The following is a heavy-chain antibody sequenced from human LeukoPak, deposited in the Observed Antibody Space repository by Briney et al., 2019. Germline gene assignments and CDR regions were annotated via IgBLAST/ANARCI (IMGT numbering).Heavy chain of an antibody. CDR1: GGSISSGGYS. V-gene: IGHV4-31*11. CDR3: AREVTMVRGTYYYYYMDV. D-gene: IGHD3-10*01. CDR2: IYYSGST. Sequence: SETLSLTCAVSGGSISSGGYSWSWIRQPPGKGLEWIGYIYYSGSTYYNPSLKSRVTISVDTSKNQFSLKLSSVTAADTAVYYCAREVTMVRGTYYYYYMDVWGKGTTVTVSS. J-gene: IGHJ6*03.